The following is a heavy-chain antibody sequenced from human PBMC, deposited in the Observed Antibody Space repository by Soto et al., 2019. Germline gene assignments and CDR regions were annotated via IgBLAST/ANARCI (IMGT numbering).Heavy chain of an antibody. CDR3: ARAGCDGGTCYTLVGLRYGMDV. D-gene: IGHD2-15*01. CDR2: ISYDGNNK. CDR1: GFTFSSYV. J-gene: IGHJ6*01. Sequence: QVQLVESGGGVVQPGRSLRPSCAASGFTFSSYVMHWVRQAPGKGLEWVAVISYDGNNKYYADSVKGRFTISRDNSKNTLYLQMNSLRAEDTAVYYCARAGCDGGTCYTLVGLRYGMDVW. V-gene: IGHV3-30-3*01.